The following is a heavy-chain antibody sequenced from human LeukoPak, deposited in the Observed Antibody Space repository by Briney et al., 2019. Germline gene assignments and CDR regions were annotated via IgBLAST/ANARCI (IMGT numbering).Heavy chain of an antibody. V-gene: IGHV4-59*01. J-gene: IGHJ4*02. CDR1: GGSISSYY. D-gene: IGHD1-1*01. CDR3: ARAIGYNWNDAHFDY. Sequence: SETLSLTCTVSGGSISSYYWSWIRQPPGKGLEWIGYIYYSGSTNYNPSLKSRVTISVDTSKNQFSLKLSSVTAADTAVYYCARAIGYNWNDAHFDYWGQGTLVTVSS. CDR2: IYYSGST.